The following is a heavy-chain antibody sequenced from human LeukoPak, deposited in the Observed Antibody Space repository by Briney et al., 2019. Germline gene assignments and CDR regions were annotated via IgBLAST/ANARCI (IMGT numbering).Heavy chain of an antibody. D-gene: IGHD4-23*01. Sequence: SETLSLTCAVYGGSFSGSYWSWIRQPPGKGLEWIGGINHSGSTNYNPSLKSRVTISVDTSKNQFSLKLSSVTAADTAVYYCATRTNGGNPPFDYWGQGTLVTVSS. V-gene: IGHV4-34*01. CDR3: ATRTNGGNPPFDY. CDR2: INHSGST. CDR1: GGSFSGSY. J-gene: IGHJ4*02.